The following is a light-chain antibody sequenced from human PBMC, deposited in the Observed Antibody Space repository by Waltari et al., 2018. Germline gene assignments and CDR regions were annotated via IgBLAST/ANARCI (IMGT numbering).Light chain of an antibody. V-gene: IGKV3-11*01. J-gene: IGKJ4*01. CDR1: QSVSIN. CDR2: DTS. Sequence: EIVLTQSPATLSLSPGQRATLSCRASQSVSINLGWYQQKLGQPPRLLIYDTSNRATGIPDRFSASGFGTDFTLTISSLEPEDFAVYFCQQTSSWPLTCGGGTKVEIK. CDR3: QQTSSWPLT.